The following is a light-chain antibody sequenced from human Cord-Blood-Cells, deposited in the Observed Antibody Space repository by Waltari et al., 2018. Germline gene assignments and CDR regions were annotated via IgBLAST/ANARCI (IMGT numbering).Light chain of an antibody. CDR2: GAS. J-gene: IGKJ3*01. CDR3: QQYGSSPCT. Sequence: EIVLTQSPGTLSLSPGERATLSCRASQSVSSSYLAWYQQKPGKAPRLLIYGASSRATGSPDRFSGSGSGTDFTLTISRLEPEDFAVYYCQQYGSSPCTFGPGTKVDIK. CDR1: QSVSSSY. V-gene: IGKV3-20*01.